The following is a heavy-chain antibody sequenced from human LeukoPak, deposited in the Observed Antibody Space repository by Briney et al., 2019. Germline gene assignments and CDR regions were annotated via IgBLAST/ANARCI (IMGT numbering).Heavy chain of an antibody. CDR1: GFTFSGAW. CDR2: IKSKTRGGTI. Sequence: GGSLRLSCAASGFTFSGAWMCWVRQAPGKGLEWVGRIKSKTRGGTIDYAAPVKGRFTISRDDSKNMLYLQMDSLKSEDTAIYYCTTEEYYYDSSALDYWGQGTLVTVPS. J-gene: IGHJ4*02. D-gene: IGHD3-22*01. V-gene: IGHV3-15*01. CDR3: TTEEYYYDSSALDY.